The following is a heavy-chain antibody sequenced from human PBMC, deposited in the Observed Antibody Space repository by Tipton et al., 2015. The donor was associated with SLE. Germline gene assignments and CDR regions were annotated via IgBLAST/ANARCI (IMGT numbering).Heavy chain of an antibody. CDR3: AGGSLTGDFDY. D-gene: IGHD7-27*01. J-gene: IGHJ4*02. V-gene: IGHV4-34*01. CDR1: GGSFSGYY. CDR2: INHSGST. Sequence: TLSLTCAVYGGSFSGYYWSWIRQPPGKGLEWIGEINHSGSTNYNPSLKSRVTISVDTSKNQFSLKLSFVTAADTAVYYCAGGSLTGDFDYWGQGTLVTVSS.